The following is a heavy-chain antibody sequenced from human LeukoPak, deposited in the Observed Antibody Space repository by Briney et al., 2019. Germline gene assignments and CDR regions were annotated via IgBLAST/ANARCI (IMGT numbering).Heavy chain of an antibody. CDR2: ISTDGYTT. CDR3: ARRSSGSPPFYFDY. D-gene: IGHD1-26*01. Sequence: PGGSLRLSCAASGLAFSAYKMHWVRQAPRKGLVWVSRISTDGYTTDYADFVQGRFTASRDNTKNTWTLEMNSLRAEDTAVYYCARRSSGSPPFYFDYWGQGTLVTVSS. CDR1: GLAFSAYK. J-gene: IGHJ4*02. V-gene: IGHV3-74*01.